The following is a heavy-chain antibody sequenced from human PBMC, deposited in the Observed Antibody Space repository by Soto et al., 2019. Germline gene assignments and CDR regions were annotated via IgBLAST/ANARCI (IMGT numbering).Heavy chain of an antibody. CDR3: ATDGPSNSGNLYAFDI. CDR1: GYTLTNYG. CDR2: VTPYKADT. J-gene: IGHJ3*02. D-gene: IGHD5-12*01. Sequence: GASVKVSCKASGYTLTNYGVTWVRQAPGQGLEWLGRVTPYKADTNSAQNRQGRVTMATDTSTNTAYLELRSLRADDTAVYFCATDGPSNSGNLYAFDIWGQGTMVTVS. V-gene: IGHV1-18*04.